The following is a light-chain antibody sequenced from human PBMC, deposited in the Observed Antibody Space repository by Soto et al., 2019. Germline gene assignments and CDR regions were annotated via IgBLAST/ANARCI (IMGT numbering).Light chain of an antibody. J-gene: IGKJ1*01. CDR1: QSIGNSQ. Sequence: EIVLTQSPDTLSLSPGERATLSCRTSQSIGNSQLAWYQQKPGQAPRLLIYGAFNRATGIPDRFSGSGSGTDFTLIISRLEPEDFAVYYCQFGRETFGQGTKVEIK. V-gene: IGKV3-20*01. CDR2: GAF. CDR3: QFGRET.